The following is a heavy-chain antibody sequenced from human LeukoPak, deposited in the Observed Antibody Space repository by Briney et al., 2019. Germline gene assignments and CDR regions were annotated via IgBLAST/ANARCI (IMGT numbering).Heavy chain of an antibody. CDR1: GGSSNRGGIY. J-gene: IGHJ4*02. CDR2: IFSNGGT. D-gene: IGHD3-10*01. Sequence: PSETLSLTRTVSGGSSNRGGIYLSWIRQHPGKGLEWLGYIFSNGGTYYNPSLESRVSISGDSSKTQFSLGLTSVTAADTAVYYCARAERDYFGPVPFAFLGQGTLVTVSS. V-gene: IGHV4-31*03. CDR3: ARAERDYFGPVPFAF.